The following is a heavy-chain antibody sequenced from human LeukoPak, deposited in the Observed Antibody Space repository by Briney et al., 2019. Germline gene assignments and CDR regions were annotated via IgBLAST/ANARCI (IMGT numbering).Heavy chain of an antibody. Sequence: GGSLRLSCAASGFTFSSYAMHWVRQAPGKGLEWVAVMSYDGSNKYYADSVKGRFTISRDNSKNTLYLQMNSLRAEDTAVYYCAREGKGYYDILTGYHYFDYWGQGTLVTVSS. CDR1: GFTFSSYA. CDR3: AREGKGYYDILTGYHYFDY. CDR2: MSYDGSNK. V-gene: IGHV3-30-3*01. J-gene: IGHJ4*02. D-gene: IGHD3-9*01.